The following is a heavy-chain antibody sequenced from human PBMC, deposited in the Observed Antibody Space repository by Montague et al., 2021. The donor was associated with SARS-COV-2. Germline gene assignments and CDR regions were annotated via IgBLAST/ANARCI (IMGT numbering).Heavy chain of an antibody. CDR1: GGSITGYY. CDR3: VRDHPYGGPRGAYDI. J-gene: IGHJ3*02. V-gene: IGHV4-59*01. CDR2: IHDGGAV. Sequence: SETLSLTCTVSGGSITGYYWSWLRRSPGKGLEWIAYIHDGGAVNYNPSLGSRVTISTDTSKNQLSLKVNSVTAADTAVYYCVRDHPYGGPRGAYDIWGQGTVVTVSS. D-gene: IGHD4-23*01.